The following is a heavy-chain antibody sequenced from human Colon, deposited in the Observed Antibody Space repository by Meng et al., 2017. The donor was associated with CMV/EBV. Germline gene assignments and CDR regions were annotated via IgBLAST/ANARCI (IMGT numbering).Heavy chain of an antibody. V-gene: IGHV1-69*05. CDR2: IIPIFGTT. J-gene: IGHJ6*02. CDR1: GGSFFSYS. D-gene: IGHD2-15*01. Sequence: SVKVSCKTSGGSFFSYSISWLRQAPGLGLEWMGGIIPIFGTTDYAQKFQGRLTITTDGSTGTAYMELRSLTSEDTAIYYCARGKGIVVIPGASNYYYYAMDVWGQGTTVTVSS. CDR3: ARGKGIVVIPGASNYYYYAMDV.